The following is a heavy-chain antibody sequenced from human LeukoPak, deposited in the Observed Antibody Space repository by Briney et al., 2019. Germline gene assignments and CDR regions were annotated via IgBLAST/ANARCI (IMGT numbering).Heavy chain of an antibody. CDR3: ARAPVVVAATDAGYNWFDP. CDR1: GYSISSGYY. J-gene: IGHJ5*02. V-gene: IGHV4-38-2*01. D-gene: IGHD2-15*01. Sequence: SETLSLTCAVSGYSISSGYYWGWIRQPPGKGLEWIGSIYHSGSTYYNPSLKSRVTISVDTSKNQFPLKLSSVTAADTAVYYCARAPVVVAATDAGYNWFDPWGQGTLVTVSS. CDR2: IYHSGST.